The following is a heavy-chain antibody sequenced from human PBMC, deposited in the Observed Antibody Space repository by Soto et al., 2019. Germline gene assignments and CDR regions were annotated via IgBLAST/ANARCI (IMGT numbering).Heavy chain of an antibody. D-gene: IGHD2-2*01. Sequence: SETLSLTCAVSSGSISSSNWWSWVRQPPGKGLEWIGEIYHSGSTNYNPSLKSRVTISVDKSKNQFSLKLSSVTAADTAVYYCAKVGPGYCSSTSCYFNWFDPWGQGTLVTVSS. J-gene: IGHJ5*02. CDR1: SGSISSSNW. CDR2: IYHSGST. V-gene: IGHV4-4*02. CDR3: AKVGPGYCSSTSCYFNWFDP.